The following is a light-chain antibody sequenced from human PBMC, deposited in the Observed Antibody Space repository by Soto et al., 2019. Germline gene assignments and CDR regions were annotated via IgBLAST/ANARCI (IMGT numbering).Light chain of an antibody. V-gene: IGLV1-44*01. CDR2: GNN. J-gene: IGLJ2*01. CDR1: SSNIGSNT. CDR3: AAWDDSLNGHVV. Sequence: QSVLTQPPSASGTPGQRVTMSCYGTSSNIGSNTVNWYQQLPGTAPRLLIYGNNQRPSGVPDRFSGSKSGTSASLAISGLQSEDEADYYCAAWDDSLNGHVVFGGGTKLTVL.